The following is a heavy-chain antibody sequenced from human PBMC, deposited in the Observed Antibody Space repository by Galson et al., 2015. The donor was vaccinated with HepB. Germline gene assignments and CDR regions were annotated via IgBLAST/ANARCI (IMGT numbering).Heavy chain of an antibody. J-gene: IGHJ4*02. CDR3: ARGGRTTVKY. V-gene: IGHV4-34*01. CDR2: INHSGST. D-gene: IGHD1-14*01. CDR1: GGSFSGYY. Sequence: TLSLTCAVYGGSFSGYYWSWIRQPPGKGLEWIGEINHSGSTNYNPSLKSQVTISVDTSKNQFSLKLSSVTAADTAVYYCARGGRTTVKYWGQGTLVTVSS.